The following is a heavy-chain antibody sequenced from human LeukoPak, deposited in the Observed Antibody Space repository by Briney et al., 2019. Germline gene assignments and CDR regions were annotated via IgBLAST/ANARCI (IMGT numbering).Heavy chain of an antibody. Sequence: GGSLRLSCAASGFTFSSYAMGWVRQAPGKGLEWVSAISGSGGSTYHADSVKGRLIISRDNSKNTLYLQMNSLRAEDTAVYYCAKVKSGCGGDCYFSCFDYWGQGTQVTVSS. J-gene: IGHJ4*02. CDR2: ISGSGGST. CDR1: GFTFSSYA. CDR3: AKVKSGCGGDCYFSCFDY. D-gene: IGHD2-21*02. V-gene: IGHV3-23*01.